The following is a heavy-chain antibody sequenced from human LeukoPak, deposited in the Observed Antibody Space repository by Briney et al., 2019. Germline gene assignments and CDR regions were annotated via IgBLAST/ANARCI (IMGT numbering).Heavy chain of an antibody. J-gene: IGHJ4*02. CDR1: GFTASSNY. V-gene: IGHV3-53*01. D-gene: IGHD3-22*01. CDR3: ARNNYYDSSGSLDY. Sequence: RGSLRLSCAASGFTASSNYMSWVRPAPGNGLEWDSVIYSGGSTYYADSVNGRFTISRDNSKNTLYLQMNSLRAEDAAVYYCARNNYYDSSGSLDYWGQGTLVTVSS. CDR2: IYSGGST.